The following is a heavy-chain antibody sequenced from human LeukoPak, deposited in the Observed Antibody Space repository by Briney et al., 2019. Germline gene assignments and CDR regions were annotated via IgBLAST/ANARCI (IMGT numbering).Heavy chain of an antibody. CDR2: IYYSGST. J-gene: IGHJ4*02. CDR3: AGYCSGGSCFFY. V-gene: IGHV4-39*01. Sequence: SETLSLTCTVSGGSISSGSYYWGWIRQPPGRGLEWIGSIYYSGSTYYNPSLKSRVTIFIDTSKNQFSLRLSSVTAADTAVYYCAGYCSGGSCFFYWGQGTLVTVSS. CDR1: GGSISSGSYY. D-gene: IGHD2-15*01.